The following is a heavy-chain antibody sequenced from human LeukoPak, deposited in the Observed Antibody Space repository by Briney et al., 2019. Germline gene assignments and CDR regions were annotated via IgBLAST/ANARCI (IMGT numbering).Heavy chain of an antibody. CDR1: GFTFSTYT. CDR2: ISSSGRNI. J-gene: IGHJ4*02. CDR3: ARDLPRVEFLEWLSSGFDC. V-gene: IGHV3-21*01. Sequence: GGSLRLSCAASGFTFSTYTMNWVRQAPGKGLEWVSSISSSGRNIYYADSVKGRFTISRDNSNNSLYLQMSSLRAEDTAVYYCARDLPRVEFLEWLSSGFDCWGQGTLATVSS. D-gene: IGHD3-3*02.